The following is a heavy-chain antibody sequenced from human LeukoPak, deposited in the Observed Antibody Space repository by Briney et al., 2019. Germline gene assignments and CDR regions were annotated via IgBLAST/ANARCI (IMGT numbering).Heavy chain of an antibody. Sequence: GGSLRLSCAASGFTFTNYWMHWVRQVPGKGLVWVSDVNSDGTRTRYADFVQGRFTISRDNAKNTLSLQMNSLRDEDTAVYYCAKVGNGDYVLRFDPWGQGTLVTVSS. CDR1: GFTFTNYW. V-gene: IGHV3-74*01. CDR3: AKVGNGDYVLRFDP. D-gene: IGHD4-17*01. CDR2: VNSDGTRT. J-gene: IGHJ5*02.